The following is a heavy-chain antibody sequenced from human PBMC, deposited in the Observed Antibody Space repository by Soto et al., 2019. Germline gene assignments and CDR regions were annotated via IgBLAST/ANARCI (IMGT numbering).Heavy chain of an antibody. V-gene: IGHV3-23*01. CDR2: ISGSGGST. Sequence: PGGSLRLSCTTSGFTFGNYGMNWVRQAPGKGLEWVSAISGSGGSTYYADSVKGRFTISRDNAKNSLDLEMNSLRVEDTALYYCVKDTYILVGATHLDSWGQGTLVTVSS. J-gene: IGHJ4*02. D-gene: IGHD1-26*01. CDR3: VKDTYILVGATHLDS. CDR1: GFTFGNYG.